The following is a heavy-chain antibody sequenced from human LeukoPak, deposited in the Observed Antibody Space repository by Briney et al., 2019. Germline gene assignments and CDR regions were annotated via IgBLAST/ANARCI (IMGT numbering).Heavy chain of an antibody. CDR2: ISGSGDNT. V-gene: IGHV3-23*01. D-gene: IGHD3/OR15-3a*01. CDR1: GFTFSSYG. Sequence: GGSLRLSCAASGFTFSSYGMSWVRQAPGRGLEWVSTISGSGDNTYYADSVKGRFTISRDNSKSTLYLQMNSLRAEDTAVYYCAKLGNVFWDDYWGQGTLVTVSS. J-gene: IGHJ4*02. CDR3: AKLGNVFWDDY.